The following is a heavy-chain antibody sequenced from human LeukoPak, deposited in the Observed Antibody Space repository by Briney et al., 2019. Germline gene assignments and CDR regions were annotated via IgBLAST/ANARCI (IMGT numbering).Heavy chain of an antibody. CDR2: ISSGSSYI. D-gene: IGHD3-9*01. CDR1: GFTFSSYS. V-gene: IGHV3-21*01. J-gene: IGHJ3*02. Sequence: GGSLRLSCAASGFTFSSYSMNWVRQAPGRGLEWVSSISSGSSYIYYADSVKGRFTVSRDNAKHSLCLQMNSLRAEDTAVYYCVRDAKQYYDILTGYYNDAFDIWGQGTMVTVSS. CDR3: VRDAKQYYDILTGYYNDAFDI.